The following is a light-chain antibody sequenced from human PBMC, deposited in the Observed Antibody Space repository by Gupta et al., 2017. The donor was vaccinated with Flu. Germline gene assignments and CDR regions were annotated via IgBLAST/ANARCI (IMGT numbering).Light chain of an antibody. CDR2: SAF. V-gene: IGKV3-20*01. CDR1: QTVRSNY. Sequence: GTLSLSPGERATLSCRASQTVRSNYLAWYQQRPGQAPRLLIYSAFSRATGIPDRFSGSGSGTDFSLTISRLESEDFAVYYCQQDDGPPWTFGQGTKVEIK. J-gene: IGKJ1*01. CDR3: QQDDGPPWT.